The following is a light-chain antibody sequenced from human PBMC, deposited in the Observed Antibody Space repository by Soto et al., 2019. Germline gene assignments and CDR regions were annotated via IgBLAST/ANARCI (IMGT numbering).Light chain of an antibody. CDR2: AAS. J-gene: IGKJ2*01. CDR3: QQSHSKPYT. V-gene: IGKV1-39*01. Sequence: DLQMTQSPSSLSASIGDRVTMTCRAGQSINRHLTWYQQKPGKAPKLLIYAASSLQTGVPSRFSGSAYGTDFTLTISSLQPEDSATYYCQQSHSKPYTFGQGTKLEIK. CDR1: QSINRH.